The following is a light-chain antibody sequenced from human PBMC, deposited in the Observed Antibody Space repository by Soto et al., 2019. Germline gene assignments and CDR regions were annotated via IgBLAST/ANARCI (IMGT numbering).Light chain of an antibody. V-gene: IGLV2-8*01. CDR2: EVS. Sequence: QSALTQPASVSESPGQSITISCAGTSSDIGGYNYVSWYQQHPDKAPKLMIYEVSKRPSGVPDRFSGSKSGNTASLTVSGLQAEDEANYYCSSYAGSNILVFGGGTQLTVL. CDR3: SSYAGSNILV. CDR1: SSDIGGYNY. J-gene: IGLJ2*01.